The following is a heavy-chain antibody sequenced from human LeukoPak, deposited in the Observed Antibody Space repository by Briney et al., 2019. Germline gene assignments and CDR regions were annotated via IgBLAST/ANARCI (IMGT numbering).Heavy chain of an antibody. J-gene: IGHJ4*02. Sequence: PGRSLRLSCAASGFTFSSYGMRWVRQAPGKGLEWVAVISYDGSNKYYADSVKGRFTISRDNFKNTLYLQMNSLRAEDTAVYYCAASAWDYWGQGTLVTVSS. CDR1: GFTFSSYG. CDR2: ISYDGSNK. CDR3: AASAWDY. D-gene: IGHD3-10*01. V-gene: IGHV3-30*03.